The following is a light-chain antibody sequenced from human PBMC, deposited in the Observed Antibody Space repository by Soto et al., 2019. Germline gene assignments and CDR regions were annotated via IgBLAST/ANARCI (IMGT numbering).Light chain of an antibody. J-gene: IGLJ2*01. CDR3: QTWGTGIVV. Sequence: QSVLTQSPSASASLGASVKLTCTLSSGHSSYAIAWHQQQPEKGPRYLMKLNSDGSHSKGDGIPDRFSGSSSGAEHYLTISSLQSEDEADYYCQTWGTGIVVFGGGTKVTVL. V-gene: IGLV4-69*01. CDR2: LNSDGSH. CDR1: SGHSSYA.